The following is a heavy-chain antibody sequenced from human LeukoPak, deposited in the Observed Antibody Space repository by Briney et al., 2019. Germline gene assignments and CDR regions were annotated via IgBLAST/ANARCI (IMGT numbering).Heavy chain of an antibody. V-gene: IGHV3-7*04. J-gene: IGHJ4*02. CDR1: GFTFSIYA. CDR3: TRVGYIDEGIDY. D-gene: IGHD5-24*01. CDR2: IKQDGSKK. Sequence: GGSLRLSCAASGFTFSIYAMSWVRQAPGKGLEWVANIKQDGSKKSYVDSVKGRFTISRDNAKNSLYLQMNSLRAEDTAIYYCTRVGYIDEGIDYWGQGTLVTVSS.